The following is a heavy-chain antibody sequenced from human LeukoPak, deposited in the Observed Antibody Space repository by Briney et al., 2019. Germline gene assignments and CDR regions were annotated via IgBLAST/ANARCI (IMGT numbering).Heavy chain of an antibody. CDR3: AKDIGRRSRIA. CDR1: GFTFEDYA. J-gene: IGHJ5*02. D-gene: IGHD1-26*01. CDR2: ISWNSGSI. Sequence: GRSLRLSCAASGFTFEDYAMHWVRQAPGKGLEWVSGISWNSGSIGYADSVKGRFTISRDNAKNSLYLQMNSLRAEDTALYYCAKDIGRRSRIAWGQGTLVTVSS. V-gene: IGHV3-9*01.